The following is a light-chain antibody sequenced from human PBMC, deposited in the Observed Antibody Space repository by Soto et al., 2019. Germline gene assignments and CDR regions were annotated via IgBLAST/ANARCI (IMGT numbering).Light chain of an antibody. CDR3: QQYNDNWT. CDR1: QSISSW. V-gene: IGKV1-5*03. CDR2: KAS. J-gene: IGKJ1*01. Sequence: DIQMTQSPSTLSASVGDRVTITCRASQSISSWLAWYQQKPGTAPNLLIYKASTLQSGVPSRFSGSGSGTEFTLTHSSLQPDDSATYYCQQYNDNWTFGQGTKVEIK.